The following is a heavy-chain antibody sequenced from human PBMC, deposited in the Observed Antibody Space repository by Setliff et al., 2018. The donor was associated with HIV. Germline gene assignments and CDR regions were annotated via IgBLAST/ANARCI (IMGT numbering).Heavy chain of an antibody. Sequence: SETLSLTCTVSGASINSGGYYRSWIRQLPGKGLEWLGYIYYSGSTYYNSSLKSRLTISVDTSRNQFSLKLNSVTAADTAVYYCARGTRSSLNWFDPWGQGTLVTVSS. CDR2: IYYSGST. CDR3: ARGTRSSLNWFDP. CDR1: GASINSGGYY. V-gene: IGHV4-31*03. D-gene: IGHD6-13*01. J-gene: IGHJ5*02.